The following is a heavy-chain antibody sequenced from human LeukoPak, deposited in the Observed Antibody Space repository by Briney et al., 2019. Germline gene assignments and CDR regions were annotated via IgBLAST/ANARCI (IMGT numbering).Heavy chain of an antibody. CDR2: ISWNSGSI. D-gene: IGHD6-13*01. CDR1: GFTFDDYA. V-gene: IGHV3-9*01. J-gene: IGHJ6*02. CDR3: AKEESYSSSWYGTNYYYGIDV. Sequence: GGSLRLSCAVSGFTFDDYAMHWVRQAPGKGLEWVSGISWNSGSIGYADSVKGRFTISRDNAKNSLYLQMNSLRAEDTALYYCAKEESYSSSWYGTNYYYGIDVWGQGTTVTVSS.